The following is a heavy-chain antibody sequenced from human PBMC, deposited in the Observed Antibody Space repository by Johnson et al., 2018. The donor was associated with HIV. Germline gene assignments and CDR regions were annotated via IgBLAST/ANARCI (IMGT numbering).Heavy chain of an antibody. J-gene: IGHJ3*02. Sequence: QLVESGGGLVQPGMSLRLSCVASGFTFDDYAMHWVRQAPGKGLEWVSGISWNSGNIAYADFVRGRFTISRDNAKNSLFLQMNSLRAEDTALYYCAKDMEGPSCDAFDIWGQVTMVTVSS. CDR3: AKDMEGPSCDAFDI. CDR1: GFTFDDYA. D-gene: IGHD3-3*01. CDR2: ISWNSGNI. V-gene: IGHV3-9*01.